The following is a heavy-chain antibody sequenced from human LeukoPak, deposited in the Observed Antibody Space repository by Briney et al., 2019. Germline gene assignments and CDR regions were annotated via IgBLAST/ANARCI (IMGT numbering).Heavy chain of an antibody. CDR3: TRDNSDDSSGYDAFDI. J-gene: IGHJ3*02. V-gene: IGHV3-33*08. CDR1: GFTFSSYG. CDR2: IWYDGTNK. D-gene: IGHD3-22*01. Sequence: GGSLRLSCAASGFTFSSYGMHWVRQAPGKGLEWVAVIWYDGTNKYYADSVTGRFTISRDNSKNTLYLQMNSLRAEDTALYYCTRDNSDDSSGYDAFDIWGQGTMVTVSS.